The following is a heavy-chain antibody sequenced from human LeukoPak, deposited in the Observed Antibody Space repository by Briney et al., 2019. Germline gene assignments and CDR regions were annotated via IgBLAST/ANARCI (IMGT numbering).Heavy chain of an antibody. CDR1: GFTFGDYA. CDR3: AKDLGLPSRSNWFDP. CDR2: IRSKAYGGTT. Sequence: GGSLRLSCTASGFTFGDYAMSWVRQAPGKGLEWVGFIRSKAYGGTTEYAASVRGRFTISRDDSKSIAYLQMNSLRAEDTAVYYCAKDLGLPSRSNWFDPWGQGTLVTVSS. J-gene: IGHJ5*02. V-gene: IGHV3-49*04. D-gene: IGHD7-27*01.